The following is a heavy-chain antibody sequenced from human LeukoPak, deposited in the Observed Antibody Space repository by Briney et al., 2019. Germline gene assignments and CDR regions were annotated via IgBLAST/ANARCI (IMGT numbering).Heavy chain of an antibody. Sequence: GGSLRLSCAASGFTFSSYSMNWVRQAPGKGLEWVSSISSSSSYIYYADSVKGRFTISRDNAKNSLYLQMNSLRAEDTAVYYCARGGVRGYYDFWSGYLIGFDYWGQGTLVTVSS. CDR1: GFTFSSYS. V-gene: IGHV3-21*04. CDR3: ARGGVRGYYDFWSGYLIGFDY. J-gene: IGHJ4*02. D-gene: IGHD3-3*01. CDR2: ISSSSSYI.